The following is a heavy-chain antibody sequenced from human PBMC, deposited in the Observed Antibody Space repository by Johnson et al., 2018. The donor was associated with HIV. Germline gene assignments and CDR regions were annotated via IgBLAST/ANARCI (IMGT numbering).Heavy chain of an antibody. V-gene: IGHV3-30-3*01. D-gene: IGHD7-27*01. J-gene: IGHJ3*01. CDR3: AGNWGAVGDAFDV. CDR1: GFTFSSYT. CDR2: ISYDGSNK. Sequence: QVQLVESGGGLVKPGGSLRLSCAASGFTFSSYTMHWVRQAPGKGLEWVALISYDGSNKLYADSVKGRFSISRDNSRNTLYLQLNSLRAEDTAVYYCAGNWGAVGDAFDVWGQGTMVTVSS.